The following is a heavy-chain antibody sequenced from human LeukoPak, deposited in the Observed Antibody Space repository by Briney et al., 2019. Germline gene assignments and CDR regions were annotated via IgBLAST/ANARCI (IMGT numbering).Heavy chain of an antibody. CDR2: IKPDGSST. CDR3: ARDRSPGWFDP. D-gene: IGHD1-26*01. J-gene: IGHJ5*02. Sequence: GGSLRLSCAASGFTFSIHWMHWVRQAPGKGLVWVSRIKPDGSSTSYADSVEGRFTISRDNAKNMLYLQMNSLRADDTAVYYCARDRSPGWFDPWGQGTLVTVSS. CDR1: GFTFSIHW. V-gene: IGHV3-74*01.